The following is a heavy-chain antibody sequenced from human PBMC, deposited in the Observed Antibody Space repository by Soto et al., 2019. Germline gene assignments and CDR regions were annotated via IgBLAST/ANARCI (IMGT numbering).Heavy chain of an antibody. V-gene: IGHV1-69*01. J-gene: IGHJ6*02. D-gene: IGHD2-2*01. CDR3: GRSQGSSTSLEIYYYYYYGMDV. CDR2: IIPISETT. Sequence: QVQLLQSGAEVKKPGSSVKVSCKASGATFSSYTISWVRQAPGQGLEGMGGIIPISETTNYAQKFQGRVTITADESTSTAYTELSSLRSQDKAVYYWGRSQGSSTSLEIYYYYYYGMDVWGQGTTVSVSS. CDR1: GATFSSYT.